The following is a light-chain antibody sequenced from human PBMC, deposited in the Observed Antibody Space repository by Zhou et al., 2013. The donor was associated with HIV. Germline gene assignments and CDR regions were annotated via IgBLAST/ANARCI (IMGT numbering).Light chain of an antibody. CDR3: QQSYRIPRT. CDR2: AAS. CDR1: QDISNY. Sequence: DIQMTQSPSSLSASVGDRVTITCQASQDISNYLNWYQQKPGKAPKLLIYAASSLQSGVPSRFSGSGSGTDFTLIISSLQAEDVATYYCQQSYRIPRTFGGRDRRWR. J-gene: IGKJ4*01. V-gene: IGKV1-39*01.